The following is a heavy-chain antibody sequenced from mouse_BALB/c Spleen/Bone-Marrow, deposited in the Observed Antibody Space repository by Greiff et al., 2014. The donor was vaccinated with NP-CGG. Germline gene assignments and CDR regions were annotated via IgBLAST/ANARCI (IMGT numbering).Heavy chain of an antibody. J-gene: IGHJ4*01. CDR3: SGHYYSTPFYAMDY. D-gene: IGHD1-1*01. CDR2: INPSNGGT. V-gene: IGHV1S81*02. Sequence: VQLQQSGAELVKPGASVKLSCKASGYTFTNYYIYWVKQRPGQGLEWIGGINPSNGGTKFNEKFKNKATLTIDKSSSTAYIQLSSLMSESCAVYYGSGHYYSTPFYAMDYWGQGTSVTVSA. CDR1: GYTFTNYY.